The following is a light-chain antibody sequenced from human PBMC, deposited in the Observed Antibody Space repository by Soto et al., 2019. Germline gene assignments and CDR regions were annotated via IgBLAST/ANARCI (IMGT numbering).Light chain of an antibody. Sequence: SYALTQPPSVSVSPGQTASITCTGDKLGDKHACWYQQKPGQSPVLVIYQDSKRPSGMPERFSGSNSGNTATLTISGTQAMDEADYYCQAWDGSTAVFGGGTKLTVL. V-gene: IGLV3-1*01. J-gene: IGLJ2*01. CDR2: QDS. CDR3: QAWDGSTAV. CDR1: KLGDKH.